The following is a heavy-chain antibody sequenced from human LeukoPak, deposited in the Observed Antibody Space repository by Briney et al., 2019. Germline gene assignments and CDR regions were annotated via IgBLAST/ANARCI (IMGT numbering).Heavy chain of an antibody. CDR3: ARDGAARGSGSFGD. Sequence: GGSLRLSCAASGFTFSSYSMDWVRQAPGKGLEWVSSISTSSSYIYYSDSVKGRFTISRDNGKNSLYLQVNSLRAEDTAVYYCARDGAARGSGSFGDWGQGTLLTVSS. V-gene: IGHV3-21*01. J-gene: IGHJ4*02. D-gene: IGHD3-10*01. CDR1: GFTFSSYS. CDR2: ISTSSSYI.